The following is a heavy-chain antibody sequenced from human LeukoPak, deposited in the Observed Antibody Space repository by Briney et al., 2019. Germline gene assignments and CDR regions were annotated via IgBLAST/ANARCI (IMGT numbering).Heavy chain of an antibody. D-gene: IGHD3-3*01. Sequence: GGSLRLSRAASGFTFSSYAMSWVRQTPGKGLEGVSGITASGGSTYHADSMKGRFTISRDNSINTLNLQMNNLRAEDTAIYYCAKGLGFWSGYYTPFDYWGQGSSVTVSS. CDR3: AKGLGFWSGYYTPFDY. V-gene: IGHV3-23*01. J-gene: IGHJ4*02. CDR1: GFTFSSYA. CDR2: ITASGGST.